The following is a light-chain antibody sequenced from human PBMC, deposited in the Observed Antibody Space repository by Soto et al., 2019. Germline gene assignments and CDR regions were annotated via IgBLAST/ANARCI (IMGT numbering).Light chain of an antibody. CDR1: QSVSSSY. CDR3: QYHGSSPIT. CDR2: AAS. J-gene: IGKJ5*01. Sequence: EIVLTQSPGTLSFSPGERDTLSCRASQSVSSSYLAWYQQKPGQAPRLLIFAASSRASGIPDRFSGSGSGTDFTLTISRLEPEDFALFYCQYHGSSPITFGQGTRLEIK. V-gene: IGKV3-20*01.